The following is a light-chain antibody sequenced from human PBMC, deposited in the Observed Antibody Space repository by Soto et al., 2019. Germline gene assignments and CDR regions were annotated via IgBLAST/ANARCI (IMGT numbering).Light chain of an antibody. J-gene: IGKJ4*01. Sequence: DIQMTQSPSSLSASVGNRVIITCRASQGISSYLAWYQQKPGKVPKLLIYAASTLQAGVPSRFSGSGSGTDFTLTISSLQPEDVAAYYCQKYNSAPLTFGGGTKVDIK. CDR1: QGISSY. V-gene: IGKV1-27*01. CDR3: QKYNSAPLT. CDR2: AAS.